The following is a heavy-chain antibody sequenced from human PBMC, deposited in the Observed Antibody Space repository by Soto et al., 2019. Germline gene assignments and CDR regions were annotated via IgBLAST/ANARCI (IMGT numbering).Heavy chain of an antibody. V-gene: IGHV1-8*01. CDR2: MNPGSGDT. J-gene: IGHJ5*02. CDR1: GYSFTNND. Sequence: ASVKVSCKASGYSFTNNDVSWVRQATGQGLEWMGWMNPGSGDTGYAQKFQGRITMTRDISRDTAYMELSSLRSDDTAIYYCARMPTFGSLNWFDPWGQGTLVTVSS. D-gene: IGHD3-16*01. CDR3: ARMPTFGSLNWFDP.